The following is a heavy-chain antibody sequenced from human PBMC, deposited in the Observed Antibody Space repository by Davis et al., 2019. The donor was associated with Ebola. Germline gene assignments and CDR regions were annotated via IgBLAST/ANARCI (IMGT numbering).Heavy chain of an antibody. V-gene: IGHV4-34*01. CDR2: INHIGST. CDR1: SGSFNGYY. CDR3: ARGRITGTSPYY. Sequence: MPGGSLRLSCAVYSGSFNGYYWHWSRRRPGQGLDWIVPINHIGSTNYNPALKSRVTISVDTSRTQFSVKLRSVTAADTAVYYCARGRITGTSPYYWGQGTLVTVSS. D-gene: IGHD1-7*01. J-gene: IGHJ4*01.